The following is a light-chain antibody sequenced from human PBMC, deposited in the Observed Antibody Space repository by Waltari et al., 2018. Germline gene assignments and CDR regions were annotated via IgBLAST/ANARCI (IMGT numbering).Light chain of an antibody. V-gene: IGKV1-5*03. CDR2: AAS. CDR3: QQYNSYST. J-gene: IGKJ1*01. Sequence: DVQMTQSPSTLSASVGDRVTITCRASQSVSVWLVWYQQKPGKAPNLLIYAASSLESGVPSRFSGSGSGTEFTLTISGLQPDDFATYYCQQYNSYSTFGQGTKVEIK. CDR1: QSVSVW.